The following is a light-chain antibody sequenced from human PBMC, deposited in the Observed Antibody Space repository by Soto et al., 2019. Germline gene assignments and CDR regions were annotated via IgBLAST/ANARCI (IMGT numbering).Light chain of an antibody. CDR2: EGS. CDR3: CSYAGSNAIHVV. CDR1: SSDVGSYNL. J-gene: IGLJ2*01. V-gene: IGLV2-23*03. Sequence: QSALTQPASVSGSPGQSITISCTGTSSDVGSYNLVSWYQQHPGKAPKLMIYEGSKRPSGVSNRFSGSKSGNTASLTISGLQAEDEADYYCCSYAGSNAIHVVFCGGTKLTVL.